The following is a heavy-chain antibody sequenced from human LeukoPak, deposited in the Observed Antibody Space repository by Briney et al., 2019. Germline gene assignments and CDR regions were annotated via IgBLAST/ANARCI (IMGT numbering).Heavy chain of an antibody. CDR1: GGSISGYY. Sequence: PSETLSLTCTVSGGSISGYYWSWIRQPPGKGLEWIGYIYYSGSTNYNPSLKSRVTISVDTSKNQFSLNLSSVTAADTAVYYCARHISGSYAHFGYWGQGTLVTVSS. CDR2: IYYSGST. J-gene: IGHJ4*02. V-gene: IGHV4-59*08. CDR3: ARHISGSYAHFGY. D-gene: IGHD1-26*01.